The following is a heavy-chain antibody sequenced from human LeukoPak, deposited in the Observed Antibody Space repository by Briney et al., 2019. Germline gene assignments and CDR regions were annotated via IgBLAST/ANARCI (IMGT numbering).Heavy chain of an antibody. CDR2: ISISSNYI. J-gene: IGHJ4*02. CDR1: GFTFSSYS. V-gene: IGHV3-21*01. Sequence: GGSLRPSCAASGFTFSSYSMNWVRQAPGKGLEWVSSISISSNYIYYPDSLKGRFTISRDNAKNSLYLQMNSLRAEDTAVYYCARVVWGQLTYYFDYWGQGTLVTVSS. D-gene: IGHD3-16*01. CDR3: ARVVWGQLTYYFDY.